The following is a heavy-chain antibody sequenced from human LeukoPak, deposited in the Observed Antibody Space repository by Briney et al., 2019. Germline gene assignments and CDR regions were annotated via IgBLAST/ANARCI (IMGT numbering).Heavy chain of an antibody. J-gene: IGHJ4*02. V-gene: IGHV4-39*01. CDR1: GGSISSSSYY. CDR3: ARRVVAAAFDY. CDR2: IYYSGST. Sequence: RASETLSLTCTVSGGSISSSSYYWGWIRQPPGKGLEWIGSIYYSGSTYYNPSLKSRVTISVDTSKNQFSLKLSSVTGADTAVYYCARRVVAAAFDYWGQGTLVTVSS. D-gene: IGHD6-25*01.